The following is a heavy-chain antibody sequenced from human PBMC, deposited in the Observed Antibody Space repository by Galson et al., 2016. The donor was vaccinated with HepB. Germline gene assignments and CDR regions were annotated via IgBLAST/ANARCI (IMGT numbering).Heavy chain of an antibody. V-gene: IGHV3-48*02. Sequence: SLRLSCAASGFTFSSSAMNWVRQAPGKGLEWLSHIRGGSSTIYYADSVKGRFTVSRDNAKNSLYLQMNSLRDDDTAVYYCAKPFRSSGLSYFDYWGRGTLVTVSS. D-gene: IGHD6-19*01. CDR3: AKPFRSSGLSYFDY. J-gene: IGHJ4*02. CDR1: GFTFSSSA. CDR2: IRGGSSTI.